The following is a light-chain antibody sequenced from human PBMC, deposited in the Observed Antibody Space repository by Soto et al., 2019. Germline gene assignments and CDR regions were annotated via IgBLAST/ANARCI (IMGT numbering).Light chain of an antibody. Sequence: QSVLTQPASVSGSLGQSITISCTGTTSDVGGYNYVSWYQQHPGKAPILMIYEVTNRPSGVSNRFSGSKSGSTASLTISGLQVEDEAEYFCGSYTGSITYVFGTGTKSPS. V-gene: IGLV2-14*01. CDR1: TSDVGGYNY. CDR3: GSYTGSITYV. CDR2: EVT. J-gene: IGLJ1*01.